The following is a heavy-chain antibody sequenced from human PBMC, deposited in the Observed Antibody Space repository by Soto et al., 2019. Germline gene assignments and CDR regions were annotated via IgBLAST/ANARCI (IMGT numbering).Heavy chain of an antibody. V-gene: IGHV1-46*01. D-gene: IGHD3-22*01. Sequence: SEKVSYNASGYTFTSYYMHWVRQAPGQGLEWMGIINPSGGSTSYAQKFEGRVTMTRDTSTSTVYMELSSLRSEDTAVYYWAIPYDSSGYYHEYYGMDVWGQGTKVTVSS. CDR2: INPSGGST. CDR3: AIPYDSSGYYHEYYGMDV. CDR1: GYTFTSYY. J-gene: IGHJ6*02.